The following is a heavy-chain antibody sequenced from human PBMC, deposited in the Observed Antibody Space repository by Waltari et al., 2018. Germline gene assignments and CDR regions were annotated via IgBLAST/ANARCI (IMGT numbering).Heavy chain of an antibody. CDR1: GGSISSSSYY. D-gene: IGHD3-16*02. J-gene: IGHJ4*02. V-gene: IGHV4-39*07. Sequence: QLQLQESGPGRVKPSETLALTCTVSGGSISSSSYYWGWIRQPPGKGLEWIGSIYYSGSTYYNPSLKSRVTISVDTSKNQFSLKLSSVTAADTAVYYCARVSSAFDYWGQGTLVTVSS. CDR3: ARVSSAFDY. CDR2: IYYSGST.